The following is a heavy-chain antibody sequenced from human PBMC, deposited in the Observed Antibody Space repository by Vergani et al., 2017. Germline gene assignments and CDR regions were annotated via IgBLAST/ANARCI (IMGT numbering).Heavy chain of an antibody. V-gene: IGHV4-59*01. Sequence: QVQLQESGPGLVKPSETLSLTCTVSGGSISSYYWSWIRQPPGKGLEWIGYIYYSGSTNYNPSLKSRVTISVDTSKNQFSLKLSSVTAADTAVYYCARETGRYGGYLDYWGQGTLVTVSS. D-gene: IGHD4/OR15-4a*01. J-gene: IGHJ4*02. CDR3: ARETGRYGGYLDY. CDR1: GGSISSYY. CDR2: IYYSGST.